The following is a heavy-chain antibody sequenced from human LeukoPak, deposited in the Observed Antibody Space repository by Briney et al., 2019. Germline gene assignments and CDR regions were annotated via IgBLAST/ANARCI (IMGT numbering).Heavy chain of an antibody. CDR1: NDSISSPIYN. V-gene: IGHV4-39*01. D-gene: IGHD2-2*01. Sequence: PSETLSLTCTVSNDSISSPIYNWVRLPPPQGQELVGVGTVNFSGISYNNPSLKVRVPLSVVTSNSQFSLKLTAVTAADTAVYYCARRPRDSSIYPHWGQGILVTVSS. J-gene: IGHJ4*02. CDR2: VNFSGIS. CDR3: ARRPRDSSIYPH.